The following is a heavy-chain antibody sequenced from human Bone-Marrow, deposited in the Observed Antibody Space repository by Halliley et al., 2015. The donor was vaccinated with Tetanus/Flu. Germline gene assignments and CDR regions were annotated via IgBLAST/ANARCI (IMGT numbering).Heavy chain of an antibody. V-gene: IGHV3-53*01. J-gene: IGHJ4*02. D-gene: IGHD6-19*01. CDR2: FYTGGNT. Sequence: GGVSGFYTGGNTYYADSVKGRLTISRDNSKNTLYLQMNSRGAEDTAVYHCAGGGRGSSGPEYWGQGTLVTVSS. CDR3: AGGGRGSSGPEY.